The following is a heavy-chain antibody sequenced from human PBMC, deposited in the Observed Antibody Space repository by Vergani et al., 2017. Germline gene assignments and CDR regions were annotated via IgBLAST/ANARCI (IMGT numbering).Heavy chain of an antibody. Sequence: QVQLVQSGAEVKKPGASVKVSCKASGYTFTSYYMHWVRQAPGQGLEWMGIINPSGGSTSYAQKFQGRVTMTRDTSTSTVYMELSSLRSEDTAVYYCAREDIVVVPAAIWAYYYGMDVWGQGTTVTVSS. CDR2: INPSGGST. D-gene: IGHD2-2*01. CDR1: GYTFTSYY. V-gene: IGHV1-46*01. J-gene: IGHJ6*02. CDR3: AREDIVVVPAAIWAYYYGMDV.